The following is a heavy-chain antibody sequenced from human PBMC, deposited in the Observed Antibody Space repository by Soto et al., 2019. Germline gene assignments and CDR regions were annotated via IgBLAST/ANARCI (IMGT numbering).Heavy chain of an antibody. D-gene: IGHD6-13*01. Sequence: PSETLSLTCTVSGGSISSGGSYWSWIRQHPGKGLEWIGFIYYSGSTYYNPSLKSRVTITVDTTKNHFSLKLSSGTAADTAVYYCARAKKGIAAAENWFDPWGQGTLVTVSS. V-gene: IGHV4-31*03. CDR2: IYYSGST. CDR1: GGSISSGGSY. J-gene: IGHJ5*02. CDR3: ARAKKGIAAAENWFDP.